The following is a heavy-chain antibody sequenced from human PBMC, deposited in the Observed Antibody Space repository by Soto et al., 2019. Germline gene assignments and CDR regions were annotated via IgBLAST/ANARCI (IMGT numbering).Heavy chain of an antibody. CDR3: ASLRFLEWSIYYYYYGMDV. Sequence: SETLSLTCAVYGGSFSGYYWSWIRQPPGKGLEWIGEINHSGSTNYNPSLKSRVNISVDTSKNQFSLKLSSVTAADTAVYYCASLRFLEWSIYYYYYGMDVWGQGTPVTVSS. D-gene: IGHD3-3*01. CDR2: INHSGST. V-gene: IGHV4-34*01. J-gene: IGHJ6*02. CDR1: GGSFSGYY.